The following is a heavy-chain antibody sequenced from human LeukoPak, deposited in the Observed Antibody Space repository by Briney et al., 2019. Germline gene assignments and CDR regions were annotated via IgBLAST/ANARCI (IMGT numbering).Heavy chain of an antibody. Sequence: SETLSLTCAVYGGSFSGYYWSWIRQPPGKGLEWIGEINHSGSTNYNPSLKSRVTISVDTSKNQFSLKLSSVTAADTAVYYCARLGSYGGGDYWGQGTLVTVSS. CDR1: GGSFSGYY. CDR2: INHSGST. CDR3: ARLGSYGGGDY. V-gene: IGHV4-34*01. D-gene: IGHD1-26*01. J-gene: IGHJ4*02.